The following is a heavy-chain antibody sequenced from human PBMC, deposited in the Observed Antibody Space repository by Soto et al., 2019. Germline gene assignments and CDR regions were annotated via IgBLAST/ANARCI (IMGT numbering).Heavy chain of an antibody. CDR1: GFTVSSNY. Sequence: EVQLVESGGGLVQPGGSLRLSCAASGFTVSSNYMSWVRQAPGKGLEWVSVIYSGGSTYYADSVKGRFTISRHNSKNTLYLQMNSLRAEDTAVYYCARERNDYGDIDPSDAFDIWGQGTMVTVSS. CDR3: ARERNDYGDIDPSDAFDI. V-gene: IGHV3-53*04. CDR2: IYSGGST. J-gene: IGHJ3*02. D-gene: IGHD4-17*01.